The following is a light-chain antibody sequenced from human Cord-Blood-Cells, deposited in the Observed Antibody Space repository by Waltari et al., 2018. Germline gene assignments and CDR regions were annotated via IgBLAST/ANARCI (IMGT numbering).Light chain of an antibody. Sequence: DIQMTQSPSTLSASVGDRVPITCRASQSTSSWLAWYQQKPGKAPTLLIYKASSLESGVPSRFSGSGSGTEFTLTISSLQPDDFATYYCQQYNSYLITFGQGTRLEIK. CDR1: QSTSSW. J-gene: IGKJ5*01. CDR2: KAS. CDR3: QQYNSYLIT. V-gene: IGKV1-5*03.